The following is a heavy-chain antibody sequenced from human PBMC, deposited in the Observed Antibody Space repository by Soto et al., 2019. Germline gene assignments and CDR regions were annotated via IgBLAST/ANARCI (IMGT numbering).Heavy chain of an antibody. Sequence: PGGSLRLSCAASGFTFSNYGMHWVRQAPGKGLEWVAVISNDGSNKYYADSVKGRLTISRDNAKNTLYLQMNSLRAEDTAVYYCLLVRQQWLVQWLVDPWGQVTLVTVSS. V-gene: IGHV3-30*03. CDR1: GFTFSNYG. CDR3: LLVRQQWLVQWLVDP. CDR2: ISNDGSNK. D-gene: IGHD6-19*01. J-gene: IGHJ5*02.